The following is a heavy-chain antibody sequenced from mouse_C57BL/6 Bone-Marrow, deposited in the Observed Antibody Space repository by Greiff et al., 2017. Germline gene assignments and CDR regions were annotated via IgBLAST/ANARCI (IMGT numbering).Heavy chain of an antibody. CDR1: GYTFTSYW. CDR2: IHPNSGST. V-gene: IGHV1-64*01. CDR3: ASPYYYVSSFDV. D-gene: IGHD1-1*01. Sequence: QVQLQQSGAELVKPGASVKLSCKASGYTFTSYWMHWVKQRPGQGLEWIGMIHPNSGSTNYNEKFKSKATLTVDKSSSTAYMQLSSLTSEDSAVYYCASPYYYVSSFDVWGTGTTVTVSS. J-gene: IGHJ1*03.